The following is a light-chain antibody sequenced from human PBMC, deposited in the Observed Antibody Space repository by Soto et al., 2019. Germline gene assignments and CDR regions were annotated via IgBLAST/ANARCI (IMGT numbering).Light chain of an antibody. J-gene: IGLJ1*01. CDR1: SSDVGGYNY. V-gene: IGLV2-8*01. CDR2: EVS. CDR3: SSYAGSLYV. Sequence: QSALTQPPSASGSPGQSVTISCTGTSSDVGGYNYVSWYQQHPGKAPKLMIYEVSKRLSAVPDRFSGSKSGNTASLTVSGLQAEDEADYYCSSYAGSLYVFGTGTKVTVL.